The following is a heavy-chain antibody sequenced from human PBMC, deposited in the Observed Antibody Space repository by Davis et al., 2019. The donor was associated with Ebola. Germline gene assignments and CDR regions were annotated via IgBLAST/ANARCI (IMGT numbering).Heavy chain of an antibody. Sequence: PSETLSLTCTVSGGSISYYYWSWIRQPPGKGLEWIGYIYYSGSTNYNPSLKTRVTISVDTSKKQFSLKLSSATAADTAVYYCARGVRDYGSSGYLYYFDFWGQGTLVTVSS. CDR1: GGSISYYY. J-gene: IGHJ4*02. V-gene: IGHV4-59*01. CDR2: IYYSGST. D-gene: IGHD3-22*01. CDR3: ARGVRDYGSSGYLYYFDF.